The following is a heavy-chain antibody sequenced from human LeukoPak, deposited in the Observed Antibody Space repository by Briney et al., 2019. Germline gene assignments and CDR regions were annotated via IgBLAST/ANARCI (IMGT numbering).Heavy chain of an antibody. CDR1: GYTFIGYY. J-gene: IGHJ3*02. V-gene: IGHV1-2*02. CDR3: ARDWLPGGYDAFDI. D-gene: IGHD3-16*01. Sequence: ASVKVSCKASGYTFIGYYMHWVRQAPGQGLEWMGWINPHSGGTKFAQKFQGRVTMTGDTSISTAYMELSRLRSDDTAVYYCARDWLPGGYDAFDIWGQGTMVTVSS. CDR2: INPHSGGT.